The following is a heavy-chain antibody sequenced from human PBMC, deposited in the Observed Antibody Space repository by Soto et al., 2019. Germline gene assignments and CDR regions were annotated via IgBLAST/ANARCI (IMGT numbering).Heavy chain of an antibody. CDR1: GFTFSSHG. Sequence: PGGSLRLSCAASGFTFSSHGMHWVRQAPGKGLEWVAVISFDGRKKYYADSVKGRFTISRDNSKNTLYLQMNSLRAEDTAVYYCARPDSSSWDSRYFQHWGQGTLVTVSS. J-gene: IGHJ1*01. D-gene: IGHD6-13*01. V-gene: IGHV3-30*03. CDR3: ARPDSSSWDSRYFQH. CDR2: ISFDGRKK.